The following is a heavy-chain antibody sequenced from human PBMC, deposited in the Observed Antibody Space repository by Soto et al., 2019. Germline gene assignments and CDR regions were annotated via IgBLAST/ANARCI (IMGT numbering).Heavy chain of an antibody. Sequence: QVLLVQSGAEVKKPGASVKVSCKASEYTLTTYFIHWMRQAPGQGLEWMGILNPSGGSTIYAQKFQGIVNMPRDTSTTSVYMELSSLTSDDTAVDYCERVSGFRIDFWGQGALVTVSS. V-gene: IGHV1-46*01. CDR1: EYTLTTYF. CDR3: ERVSGFRIDF. J-gene: IGHJ4*02. D-gene: IGHD3-22*01. CDR2: LNPSGGST.